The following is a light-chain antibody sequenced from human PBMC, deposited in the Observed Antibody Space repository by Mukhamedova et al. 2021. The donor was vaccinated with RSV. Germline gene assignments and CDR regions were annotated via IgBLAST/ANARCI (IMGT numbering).Light chain of an antibody. Sequence: GTAPKLLIYDSDKRISGIPDRFSGFKSGTSATLAITGLQTGDEADYYCESWDYSLNVVIFGGGTKLTVL. J-gene: IGLJ2*01. V-gene: IGLV1-51*01. CDR3: ESWDYSLNVVI. CDR2: DSD.